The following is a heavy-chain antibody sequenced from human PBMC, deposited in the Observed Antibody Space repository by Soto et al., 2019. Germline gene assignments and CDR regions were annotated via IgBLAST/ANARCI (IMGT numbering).Heavy chain of an antibody. V-gene: IGHV4-34*01. CDR2: INHSGST. J-gene: IGHJ4*02. Sequence: QVQLQQWGAGLLKPSETLSLTCAVYGGSFSGYYWSWIRQPPGKGLEWIGEINHSGSTNYNPSLKSRVPISVDTSKNQFSLKLSSVTAADTAVYYCARRYRGYDLDYWGQGTLVTVSS. D-gene: IGHD5-12*01. CDR1: GGSFSGYY. CDR3: ARRYRGYDLDY.